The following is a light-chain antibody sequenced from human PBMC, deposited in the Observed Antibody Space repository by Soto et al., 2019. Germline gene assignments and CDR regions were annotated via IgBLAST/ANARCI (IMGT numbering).Light chain of an antibody. CDR1: SSNIGNYD. Sequence: QSVLTQPPSVSAAPGQTVTISCSGSSSNIGNYDVSWYQQLPGTAPKLLIYENNKRPSGIPDRFSGSKSGTSASLAITGLQAEDEADYYCLSFDSSLSVVFGGGTKLTVL. CDR3: LSFDSSLSVV. J-gene: IGLJ2*01. CDR2: ENN. V-gene: IGLV1-51*01.